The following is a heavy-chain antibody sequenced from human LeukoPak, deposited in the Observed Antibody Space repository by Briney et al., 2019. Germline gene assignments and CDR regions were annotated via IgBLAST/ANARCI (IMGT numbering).Heavy chain of an antibody. V-gene: IGHV1-18*01. CDR2: ISAYNGNT. J-gene: IGHJ4*02. CDR3: ATGGGGWTIDY. D-gene: IGHD6-19*01. CDR1: GYTFTSYG. Sequence: GASVKVSCKASGYTFTSYGISWVRQAPGQGLEWVGWISAYNGNTNYAQKFQGRVTMTEDTSTDTAYMELSSLRSEDTAVYYCATGGGGWTIDYWGQGTLVTVSS.